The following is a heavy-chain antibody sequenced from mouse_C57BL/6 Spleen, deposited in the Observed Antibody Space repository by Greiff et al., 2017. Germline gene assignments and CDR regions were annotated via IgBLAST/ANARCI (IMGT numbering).Heavy chain of an antibody. Sequence: EVQLVESGGGLVQPGGSLSLSCAASGFTFTDYYMSWVRQPPGKALEWLGFIRNKANGYTTEYSASVKGRFTISRDNSQSILYLQMNALRAEDSATYYCARWGGRSFDYWGQGTTLTVSS. D-gene: IGHD3-3*01. CDR1: GFTFTDYY. CDR2: IRNKANGYTT. J-gene: IGHJ2*01. V-gene: IGHV7-3*01. CDR3: ARWGGRSFDY.